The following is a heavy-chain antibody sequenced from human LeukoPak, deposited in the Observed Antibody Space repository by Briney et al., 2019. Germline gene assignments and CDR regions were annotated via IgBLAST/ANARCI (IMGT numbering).Heavy chain of an antibody. CDR3: AREPYGSGRFDY. V-gene: IGHV4-34*01. Sequence: ETLSLTCAVYGGSFSGYYWSWIRQPPGKGLEWIGETDHSGRTNNNPSLKSRVTISVDTSMNQFSLKLNSVTAADTAVYYCAREPYGSGRFDYWGQGTLVTVS. J-gene: IGHJ4*02. CDR1: GGSFSGYY. D-gene: IGHD3-10*01. CDR2: TDHSGRT.